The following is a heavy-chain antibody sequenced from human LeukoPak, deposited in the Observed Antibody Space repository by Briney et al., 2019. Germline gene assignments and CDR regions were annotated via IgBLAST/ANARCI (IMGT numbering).Heavy chain of an antibody. Sequence: GGSLRLSCAASGFTFSSYWMHWVRQAPGKGLEWVSYISSSSSYTNYADSVKGRFTISRDNAKNSLYLQMNSLRAEDTAVYYCARGITPRIAAPPGAFDIWGQGTMVTVSS. D-gene: IGHD6-13*01. CDR2: ISSSSSYT. CDR1: GFTFSSYW. J-gene: IGHJ3*02. CDR3: ARGITPRIAAPPGAFDI. V-gene: IGHV3-11*05.